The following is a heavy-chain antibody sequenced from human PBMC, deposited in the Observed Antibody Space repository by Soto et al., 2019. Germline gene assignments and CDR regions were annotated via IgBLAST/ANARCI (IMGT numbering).Heavy chain of an antibody. Sequence: GASVKVSCKASGYTFTSYYMHWVRQAPGQGLEWMGIINPSGGSTSYAQKFQGRVTMTRDTSTSTVYMELSSLRSEDTAVYYCARDPVLRYFDWLLPWFDPWGQGTLVTVSS. J-gene: IGHJ5*02. V-gene: IGHV1-46*01. CDR3: ARDPVLRYFDWLLPWFDP. CDR1: GYTFTSYY. CDR2: INPSGGST. D-gene: IGHD3-9*01.